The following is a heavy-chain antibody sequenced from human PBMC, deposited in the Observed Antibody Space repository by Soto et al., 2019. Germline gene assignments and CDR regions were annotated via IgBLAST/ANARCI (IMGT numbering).Heavy chain of an antibody. V-gene: IGHV1-69*01. CDR2: IIPIFGTA. Sequence: QVQLVQSGAEVKKPGSSVKVSCKAPGGTFSSYAISWVRQAPGQWLEWMGGIIPIFGTANYAQKFQGRVTITADESTSTGYMELSSLRSEDTAVYYCARSQGGSSSLDIYYYYYYGMDVWGQGTTVTVSS. CDR3: ARSQGGSSSLDIYYYYYYGMDV. J-gene: IGHJ6*02. CDR1: GGTFSSYA. D-gene: IGHD2-15*01.